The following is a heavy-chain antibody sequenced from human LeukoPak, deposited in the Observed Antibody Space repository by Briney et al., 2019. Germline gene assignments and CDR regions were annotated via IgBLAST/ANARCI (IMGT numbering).Heavy chain of an antibody. D-gene: IGHD3-9*01. CDR2: MNPNSGNT. Sequence: GASVKVSCKASGYTFTSYDINWVRQATGQGLEWMGWMNPNSGNTGYAQKFQGRVTMTRNTSISTAYMELSSLRSEDTAVYYCARGDSLTGYSPSDYWGQGTLVTVSS. V-gene: IGHV1-8*01. CDR3: ARGDSLTGYSPSDY. J-gene: IGHJ4*02. CDR1: GYTFTSYD.